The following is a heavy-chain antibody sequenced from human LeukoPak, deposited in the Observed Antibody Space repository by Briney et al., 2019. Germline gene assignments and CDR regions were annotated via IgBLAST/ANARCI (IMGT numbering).Heavy chain of an antibody. J-gene: IGHJ4*02. V-gene: IGHV1-2*02. D-gene: IGHD2/OR15-2a*01. Sequence: ASVKLSCKASGYRFTDFYIHWVRQSPGQGLEWMGWINPASGLNPNSGGTYYAHKFKGRVTMTTDTSITTIYMEMSSLRSDDSAVYYCARVKTVLPEFEYWGQGTRLTVSS. CDR1: GYRFTDFY. CDR3: ARVKTVLPEFEY. CDR2: INPASGLNPNSGGT.